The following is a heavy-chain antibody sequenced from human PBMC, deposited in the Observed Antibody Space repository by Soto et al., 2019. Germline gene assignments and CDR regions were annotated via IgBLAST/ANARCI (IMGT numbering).Heavy chain of an antibody. J-gene: IGHJ4*02. CDR3: ARDFQVGRTFDY. Sequence: QVQLVDSGGGVVQPGRSLRLSCAASAFAFGVYGMHWVRQAPGKGLEWVAVNGHEGKYTHYADSVKGRFTISRDNSRNTLYLQMDSLRVDDTAVYFCARDFQVGRTFDYWGQGTLVTVSS. CDR1: AFAFGVYG. V-gene: IGHV3-33*01. CDR2: NGHEGKYT. D-gene: IGHD1-26*01.